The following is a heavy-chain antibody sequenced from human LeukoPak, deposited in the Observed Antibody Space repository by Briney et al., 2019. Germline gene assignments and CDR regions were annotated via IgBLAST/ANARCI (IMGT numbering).Heavy chain of an antibody. Sequence: PSGTLSLTCTVSGGSISSYYWSWIRQPPGKGLEWIGYIYYSGSTNYNPSLRSRVTISVDTSKNQFALKLSSVTAADTAVYYCARSRRFDPWGQGTLVTVSS. CDR3: ARSRRFDP. CDR1: GGSISSYY. V-gene: IGHV4-59*01. J-gene: IGHJ5*02. CDR2: IYYSGST.